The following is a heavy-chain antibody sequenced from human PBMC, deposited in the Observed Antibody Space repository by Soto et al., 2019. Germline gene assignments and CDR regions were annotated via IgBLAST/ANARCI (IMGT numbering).Heavy chain of an antibody. J-gene: IGHJ6*02. CDR1: GFTFSSYA. Sequence: GPLRLSCAASGFTFSSYAMSWVRQAPGKGLEWVSAISCSGGSTYYADSVKGRFTISRDNSKNTLYLQMNSLRAEDTAVYYCAKDPRAERQWLIPYYYYYGMDVWGQGTTVTVSS. CDR2: ISCSGGST. V-gene: IGHV3-23*01. D-gene: IGHD6-19*01. CDR3: AKDPRAERQWLIPYYYYYGMDV.